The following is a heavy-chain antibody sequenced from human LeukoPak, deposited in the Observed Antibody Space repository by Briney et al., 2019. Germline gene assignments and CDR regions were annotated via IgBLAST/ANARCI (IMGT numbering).Heavy chain of an antibody. J-gene: IGHJ4*02. D-gene: IGHD3-10*01. CDR2: IYSGGST. Sequence: GGSLRLSCAASGFTVSSNYMTWVRQAPEKGLEWVSVIYSGGSTYYADSVKGRFTISRDNSKNTLYLQMNSLRAEDTAVYYCARGRASGSYRDPVAYWGQGTLVTVSS. CDR1: GFTVSSNY. V-gene: IGHV3-66*01. CDR3: ARGRASGSYRDPVAY.